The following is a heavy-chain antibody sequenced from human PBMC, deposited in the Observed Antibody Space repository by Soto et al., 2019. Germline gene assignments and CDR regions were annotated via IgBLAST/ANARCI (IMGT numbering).Heavy chain of an antibody. V-gene: IGHV4-34*01. CDR2: IHHSGST. D-gene: IGHD3-3*01. CDR1: GGTFDGYY. J-gene: IGHJ4*02. Sequence: SETLSLTCALYGGTFDGYYWSWIRQSPGKGLEWIGEIHHSGSTKYNPSLKSRVSLSVDTSTKHFSLKMTSMTPADRRVYYCARGVDSWSGYLFWGQGTPVTVSS. CDR3: ARGVDSWSGYLF.